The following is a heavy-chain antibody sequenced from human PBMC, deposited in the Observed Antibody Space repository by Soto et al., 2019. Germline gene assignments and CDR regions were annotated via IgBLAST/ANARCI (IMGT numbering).Heavy chain of an antibody. Sequence: GGSLRLSCAASGFTFSSYWMHWVRQAPGKGLVWVSRINSDGSSTSYADSVKGRFTISRDNAKNTLYLQMNSLRAEDTAVYYCAREIWSGYLYYYYYMDVWGKGTTVTVSS. CDR2: INSDGSST. CDR3: AREIWSGYLYYYYYMDV. D-gene: IGHD3-3*01. CDR1: GFTFSSYW. J-gene: IGHJ6*03. V-gene: IGHV3-74*01.